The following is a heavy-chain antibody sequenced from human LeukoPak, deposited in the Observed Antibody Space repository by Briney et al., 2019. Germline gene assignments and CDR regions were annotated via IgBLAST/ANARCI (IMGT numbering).Heavy chain of an antibody. V-gene: IGHV4-39*01. J-gene: IGHJ4*02. CDR3: ARRNSGSYSLDY. Sequence: SETLSLTCTVSGGSISSSSYYWGWIRQPPGKGLEWIVNIYYSGSTYYNPSLKSRVTISVDTSKNQFSLKLSSVTAADTAVYYCARRNSGSYSLDYWGQGTLVTVSS. CDR1: GGSISSSSYY. D-gene: IGHD1-26*01. CDR2: IYYSGST.